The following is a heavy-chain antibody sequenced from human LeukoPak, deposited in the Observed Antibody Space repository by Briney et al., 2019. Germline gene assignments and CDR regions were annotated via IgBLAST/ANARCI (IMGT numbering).Heavy chain of an antibody. CDR1: GGSISSSSYY. V-gene: IGHV4-39*01. CDR2: IYYSGST. Sequence: PSETLSLTCTVSGGSISSSSYYWGWIRQPPGKGLEWIGNIYYSGSTYYNPSLKSRVTISLDTSKNQFSLKLSSVTAADTAVYYCASVRRGFGESSKYYANYYMGVWGKGTTVTISS. J-gene: IGHJ6*03. D-gene: IGHD3-10*01. CDR3: ASVRRGFGESSKYYANYYMGV.